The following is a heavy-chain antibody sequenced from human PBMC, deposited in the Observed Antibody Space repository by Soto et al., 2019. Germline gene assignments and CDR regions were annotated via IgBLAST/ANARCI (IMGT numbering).Heavy chain of an antibody. V-gene: IGHV3-23*01. CDR1: GFTFSSYA. J-gene: IGHJ4*02. CDR3: AKAPSKITLFDY. CDR2: ISGSGGST. Sequence: GGSLRLSCSASGFTFSSYAMSWVRQAPGKGLEWVSAISGSGGSTYYADSVKGRFTISRDNSKNTLYLQMNSLRAEDTAVYYCAKAPSKITLFDYWGQGTLVTVSS. D-gene: IGHD1-20*01.